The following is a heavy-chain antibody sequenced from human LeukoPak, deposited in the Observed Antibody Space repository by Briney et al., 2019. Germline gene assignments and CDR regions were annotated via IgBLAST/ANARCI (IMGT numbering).Heavy chain of an antibody. V-gene: IGHV4-34*01. J-gene: IGHJ4*02. CDR3: ARDPGRWDAYNCDN. CDR1: GGSFSGYY. Sequence: SETLSLTCAVYGGSFSGYYWSWIRQPPGKGLEWIGEINHSGSTNYNPSLKSRVTISVDTSKNQFSLKLSSVTAADTAVYYCARDPGRWDAYNCDNWGRGTLVTVSS. D-gene: IGHD5-24*01. CDR2: INHSGST.